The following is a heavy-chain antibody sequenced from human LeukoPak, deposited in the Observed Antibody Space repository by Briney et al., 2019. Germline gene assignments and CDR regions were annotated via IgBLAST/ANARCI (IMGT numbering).Heavy chain of an antibody. Sequence: GGSLRLSCAASGFTFSNYAMSWVGQGPGKGREGGSAISGSGDSTYYADSVKGRFTISRDNSKNTLYLQMHSLRAEDTAVYYCAKGSRGYYDSVWGSYVDYSGAGNPVSVSS. D-gene: IGHD3-16*01. CDR1: GFTFSNYA. CDR3: AKGSRGYYDSVWGSYVDY. V-gene: IGHV3-23*01. CDR2: ISGSGDST. J-gene: IGHJ4*02.